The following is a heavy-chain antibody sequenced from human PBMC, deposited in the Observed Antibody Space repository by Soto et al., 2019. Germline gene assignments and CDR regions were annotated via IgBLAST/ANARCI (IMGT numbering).Heavy chain of an antibody. CDR3: VRTSLVVAAATREDY. D-gene: IGHD2-15*01. J-gene: IGHJ4*02. Sequence: EVQLVESGGGLVQPGGSLRLSCAASGFTFSSYWMNWVRQAPGKGLVWVSRINSDGSSTSYADSVKGRFTISRDNAKNTMYLQMNSLRAEDTAVYYCVRTSLVVAAATREDYWGQGTRVTVSS. V-gene: IGHV3-74*01. CDR1: GFTFSSYW. CDR2: INSDGSST.